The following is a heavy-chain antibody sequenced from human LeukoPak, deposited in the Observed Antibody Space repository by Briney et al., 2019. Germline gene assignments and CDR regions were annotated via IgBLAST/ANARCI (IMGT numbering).Heavy chain of an antibody. V-gene: IGHV4-39*01. CDR2: IYYNGNT. CDR3: ARRDIVTGYHDY. D-gene: IGHD3-9*01. Sequence: PSETLSLTCTVSGGSLSSSGYFWGWIRQPPGKGLEWIGNIYYNGNTYYNPSLNSRVTISVDTSKNQFSLKLSSVTAADTALYFCARRDIVTGYHDYWGRGTQVTISS. CDR1: GGSLSSSGYF. J-gene: IGHJ4*02.